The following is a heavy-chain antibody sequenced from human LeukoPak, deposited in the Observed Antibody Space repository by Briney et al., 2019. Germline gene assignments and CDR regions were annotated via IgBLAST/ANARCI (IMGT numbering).Heavy chain of an antibody. V-gene: IGHV4-39*01. D-gene: IGHD3-10*01. J-gene: IGHJ4*02. CDR2: IYYSGST. CDR3: ARQHSWGVKLYYFDY. CDR1: GGSISSSSYY. Sequence: SETLSLTCTVSGGSISSSSYYWGWIRQPPGKGLEWIGSIYYSGSTYYNPSLKSRVTISVDTSKNQFSLKLSSVTAADTAVYYCARQHSWGVKLYYFDYWGQGALVTVSS.